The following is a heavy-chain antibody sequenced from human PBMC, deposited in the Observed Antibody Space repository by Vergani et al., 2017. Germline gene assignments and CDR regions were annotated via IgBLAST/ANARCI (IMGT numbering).Heavy chain of an antibody. Sequence: QVQLVESGGGVVQPGRSLRLSCAASGFTFSSYAMHWVRQAPGTGLEWVAVISYDGSNKYYADSMKGRFTISRDNSQNTLYLQMNSLRAEDTAVYYCARVGGSCEYYYYYYMDVWGKGTTVTVSS. CDR1: GFTFSSYA. CDR2: ISYDGSNK. V-gene: IGHV3-30*04. D-gene: IGHD2-15*01. J-gene: IGHJ6*03. CDR3: ARVGGSCEYYYYYYMDV.